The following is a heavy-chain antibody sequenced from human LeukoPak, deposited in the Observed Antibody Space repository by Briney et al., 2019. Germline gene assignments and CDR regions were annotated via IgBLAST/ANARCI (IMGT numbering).Heavy chain of an antibody. CDR2: INHSGST. Sequence: LETLSLTCAVYGGSFSGYYWSWIRQPPGKGLEWIGEINHSGSTNYNPSLKSRVTISVDTSKNQFSLKLSSVTAADTAVYAREGFEQQLRVGECYFDYWGQGTLVTVSS. J-gene: IGHJ4*02. CDR1: GGSFSGYY. V-gene: IGHV4-34*01. CDR3: EGFEQQLRVGECYFDY. D-gene: IGHD6-13*01.